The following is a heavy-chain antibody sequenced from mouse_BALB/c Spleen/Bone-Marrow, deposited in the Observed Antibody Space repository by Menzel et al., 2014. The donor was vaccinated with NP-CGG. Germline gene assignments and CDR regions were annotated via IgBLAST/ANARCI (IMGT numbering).Heavy chain of an antibody. CDR2: IWGDGST. Sequence: VKLVESGPGLVSPSQSLSITCTVSGFSLTGYGVNWVRQPPGKGLEWLGMIWGDGSTDYNSALKSRLSIRKDNSKSQVFLKMNSLQTDDTARYYCARELGHYAMDYWGQGTSVTVSS. CDR1: GFSLTGYG. D-gene: IGHD4-1*01. J-gene: IGHJ4*01. CDR3: ARELGHYAMDY. V-gene: IGHV2-6-7*01.